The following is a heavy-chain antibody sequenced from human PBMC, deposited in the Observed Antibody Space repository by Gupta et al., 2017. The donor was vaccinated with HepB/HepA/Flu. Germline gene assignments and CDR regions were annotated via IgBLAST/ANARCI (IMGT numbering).Heavy chain of an antibody. CDR3: ARGVDYYGTGSHSDY. Sequence: EVQLVESGGDLVQPGGSLRLSCAASGFTFRSHWMDWVRQAPGKGLEWVAHIKQDGSEKNYVGSVKGRFTISRDNAKNSLYLQMNSLRAEDTAFYYCARGVDYYGTGSHSDYWGQGTLVTVSS. CDR1: GFTFRSHW. V-gene: IGHV3-7*01. CDR2: IKQDGSEK. J-gene: IGHJ4*02. D-gene: IGHD3-10*01.